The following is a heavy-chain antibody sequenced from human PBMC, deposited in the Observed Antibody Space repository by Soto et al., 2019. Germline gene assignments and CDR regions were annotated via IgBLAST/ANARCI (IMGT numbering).Heavy chain of an antibody. Sequence: EVQLLESGGGLVQPGGSLRLSCAASGFTFSTYSMAWVRQAPGRGPEWVSGIFQDGRTHYVDSVKGRFTISRDNSRSSVYLQMITLRGEDTAIYYCAKDLRPDGVWDFDYWGQGTLVTVSS. CDR1: GFTFSTYS. D-gene: IGHD4-17*01. CDR3: AKDLRPDGVWDFDY. CDR2: IFQDGRT. V-gene: IGHV3-23*01. J-gene: IGHJ4*02.